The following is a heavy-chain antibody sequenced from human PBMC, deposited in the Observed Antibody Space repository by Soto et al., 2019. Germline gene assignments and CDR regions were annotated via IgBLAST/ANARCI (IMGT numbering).Heavy chain of an antibody. D-gene: IGHD3-10*01. CDR1: GGSFIGYY. V-gene: IGHV4-34*01. Sequence: SETLSLTCAVYGGSFIGYYCIFIRHPPFKWLEWIVEINHSGSTNYNPSLKSRVTISVDTSKNQFSLKLSSVTAADTAVYYCARGLWFGELLHQTYYFDQWGQGTLVTVSS. CDR2: INHSGST. CDR3: ARGLWFGELLHQTYYFDQ. J-gene: IGHJ4*02.